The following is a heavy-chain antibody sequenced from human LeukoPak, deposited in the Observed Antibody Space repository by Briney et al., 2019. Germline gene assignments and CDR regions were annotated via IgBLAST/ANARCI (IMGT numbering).Heavy chain of an antibody. CDR2: FDPEDGET. V-gene: IGHV1-24*01. D-gene: IGHD3-22*01. CDR1: GYTLTELS. CDR3: ATSREYYYDSTAPYYFDY. Sequence: ASAKVSCKVSGYTLTELSMHWVRQAPGKGLEWMGGFDPEDGETIYAQRFQGRVTMTEDTSTDTAYMQLSSLRSEDTAVYYCATSREYYYDSTAPYYFDYWGQGTLVTVSS. J-gene: IGHJ4*02.